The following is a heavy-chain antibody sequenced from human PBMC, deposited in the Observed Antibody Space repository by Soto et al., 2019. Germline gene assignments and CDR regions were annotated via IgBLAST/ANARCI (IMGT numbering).Heavy chain of an antibody. J-gene: IGHJ4*02. CDR1: GFIFSRYE. Sequence: GGSLRLSCAASGFIFSRYEMNWVRQAPGKGLEWVSYINTRGNIIHYADSVKGRFTISRDNAENSLYLQMNSLRAEDTAVYYCARDIDYYDSSGYQDYWGQGSLVTVSS. D-gene: IGHD3-22*01. V-gene: IGHV3-48*03. CDR3: ARDIDYYDSSGYQDY. CDR2: INTRGNII.